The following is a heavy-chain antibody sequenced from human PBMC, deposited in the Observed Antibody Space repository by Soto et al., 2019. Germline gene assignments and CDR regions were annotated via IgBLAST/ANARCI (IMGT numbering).Heavy chain of an antibody. J-gene: IGHJ4*02. CDR1: GFIFSRYE. Sequence: GGSLRLSCAASGFIFSRYEMNWVRQAPGKGLEWVSYINTRGNIIHYADSVKGRFTISRDNAENSLYLQMNSLRAEDTAVYYCARDIDYYDSSGYQDYWGQGSLVTVSS. D-gene: IGHD3-22*01. V-gene: IGHV3-48*03. CDR3: ARDIDYYDSSGYQDY. CDR2: INTRGNII.